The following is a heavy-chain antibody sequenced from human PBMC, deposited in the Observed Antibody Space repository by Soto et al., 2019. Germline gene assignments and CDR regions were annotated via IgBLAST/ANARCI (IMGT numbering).Heavy chain of an antibody. CDR3: AKGLSVVVVAATLNY. V-gene: IGHV3-23*01. CDR2: ISGSGGST. Sequence: EVQLLESGGGLVQPGGSLRLSCAASGFTFSSYAMSWVRQAPGKGLEWVSAISGSGGSTYYADSVKGRFTISGDNSKNTLYLQMNSLRAEDTAVYYCAKGLSVVVVAATLNYWGQGTLVTVSS. D-gene: IGHD2-15*01. J-gene: IGHJ4*02. CDR1: GFTFSSYA.